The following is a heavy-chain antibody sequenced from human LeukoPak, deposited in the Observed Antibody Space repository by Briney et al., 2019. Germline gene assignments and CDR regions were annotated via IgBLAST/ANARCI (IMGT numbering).Heavy chain of an antibody. V-gene: IGHV4-59*08. CDR2: IYYSGGA. CDR1: GGSISGYY. Sequence: PSETLPLTCTVSGGSISGYYWSWIRQPPGKGLEWIGYIYYSGGANYSPSLKSRVTISVDTSKNHFSLKLSSVTAADTAVYYCARHFTGYCHGGDCPYYFDYWGQGTLVTVSS. CDR3: ARHFTGYCHGGDCPYYFDY. D-gene: IGHD2-8*02. J-gene: IGHJ4*02.